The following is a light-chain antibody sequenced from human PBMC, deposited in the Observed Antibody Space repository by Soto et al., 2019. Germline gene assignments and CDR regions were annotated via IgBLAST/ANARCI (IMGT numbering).Light chain of an antibody. CDR2: AXS. CDR1: QNIRTY. J-gene: IGKJ1*01. Sequence: IHMTQSPSSLSASLGDRVTIPXRASQNIRTYLNWYQQKPGXAPNXXXAAXSSLETGGPSRLSGSGSGTDFTLTITSLQPEDFATYYCQQSYNTTRTFGQGTKVDIK. CDR3: QQSYNTTRT. V-gene: IGKV1-39*01.